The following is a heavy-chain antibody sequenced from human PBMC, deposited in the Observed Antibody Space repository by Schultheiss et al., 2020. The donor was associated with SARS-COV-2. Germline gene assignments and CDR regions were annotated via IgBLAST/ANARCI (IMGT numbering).Heavy chain of an antibody. J-gene: IGHJ4*02. V-gene: IGHV4-34*01. D-gene: IGHD6-13*01. CDR3: ARGLRIAAAGTPFDY. CDR1: AGSFSGNY. CDR2: ILHTGST. Sequence: SETLSLTCAVYAGSFSGNYWSWIRRTPGKGLEWIGEILHTGSTNYNPSLKSRVTISVDTSKNQFSLKLSSVTAADTAVYYCARGLRIAAAGTPFDYWGQGTLVTVSS.